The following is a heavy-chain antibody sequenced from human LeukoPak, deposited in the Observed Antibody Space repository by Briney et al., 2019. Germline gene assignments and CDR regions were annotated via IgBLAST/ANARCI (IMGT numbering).Heavy chain of an antibody. Sequence: GGSLRLSCAASGFTFSDYYMTWIRQAPGKGLEWVSSISSSSSYIYYADSVKGRFTISRDNAKNSLYLQMNSLRAEDTAVYYCASEGYCSGGSCYTHDDAFDIWGQGTMVTVSS. CDR2: ISSSSSYI. CDR3: ASEGYCSGGSCYTHDDAFDI. CDR1: GFTFSDYY. D-gene: IGHD2-15*01. J-gene: IGHJ3*02. V-gene: IGHV3-11*06.